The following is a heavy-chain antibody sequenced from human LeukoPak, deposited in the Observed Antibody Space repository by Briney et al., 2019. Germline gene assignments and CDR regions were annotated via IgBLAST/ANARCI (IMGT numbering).Heavy chain of an antibody. CDR2: IREDGKVI. J-gene: IGHJ3*02. D-gene: IGHD4-17*01. CDR1: GFSFGYYW. Sequence: PGGSLRLSCTASGFSFGYYWMTWVRQAPGKGLEWVANIREDGKVIHYVDPVSGRFTISRDNTKNSLYLQMNSLRGEDTALFYCARDSSPSSGDYYWDAFDSWGQGTLVTVSS. V-gene: IGHV3-7*01. CDR3: ARDSSPSSGDYYWDAFDS.